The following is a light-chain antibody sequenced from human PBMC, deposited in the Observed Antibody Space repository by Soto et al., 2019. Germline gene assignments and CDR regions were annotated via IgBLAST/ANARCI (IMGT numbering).Light chain of an antibody. CDR3: QQRSSWPHT. Sequence: EIVLTQSPATLSLSPGERATLSCRASQSVSSSLAWYQQKPGQAPRLLIYDASNRATGIPARFSGSGSGTDFTLPISSLEPEDFAVYYCQQRSSWPHTFGPGTKVDIK. CDR1: QSVSSS. CDR2: DAS. J-gene: IGKJ3*01. V-gene: IGKV3-11*01.